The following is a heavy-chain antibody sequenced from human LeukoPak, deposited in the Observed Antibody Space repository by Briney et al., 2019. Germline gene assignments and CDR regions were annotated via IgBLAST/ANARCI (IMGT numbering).Heavy chain of an antibody. CDR3: AVGGYSYGTDDY. Sequence: SVKVSCKASGGTFSSYAISWVRQAPGQGLEWMGGIIPIFGTANYARKFQGRVTITTDESTSTAYMELSSLRSEDTAVYYCAVGGYSYGTDDYWGQGTLVTVSS. CDR1: GGTFSSYA. V-gene: IGHV1-69*05. D-gene: IGHD5-18*01. CDR2: IIPIFGTA. J-gene: IGHJ4*02.